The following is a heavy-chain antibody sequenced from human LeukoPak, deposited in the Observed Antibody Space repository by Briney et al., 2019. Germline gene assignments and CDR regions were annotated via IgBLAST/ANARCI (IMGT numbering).Heavy chain of an antibody. CDR3: ARGGALVRGALDY. V-gene: IGHV3-64*01. J-gene: IGHJ4*02. D-gene: IGHD3-10*01. CDR2: ISSNEGTT. CDR1: GLPFSNYA. Sequence: GGSLRLSCAASGLPFSNYAMHWVRQPPAKGLEYVSVISSNEGTTYYANSVKGRFTISRDNSKNTLYLQMGSLRAEDMAVYYCARGGALVRGALDYWGQGTLVTVSS.